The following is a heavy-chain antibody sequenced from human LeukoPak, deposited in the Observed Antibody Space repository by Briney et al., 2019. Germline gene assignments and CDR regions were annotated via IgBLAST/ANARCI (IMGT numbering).Heavy chain of an antibody. CDR1: GYTFTGYY. CDR2: INPNSGGT. D-gene: IGHD2-2*01. CDR3: ARAGRVEDYGLLSCIN. Sequence: ASVKASCKASGYTFTGYYMHWVRQAPGRGLEWMGWINPNSGGTNYAQKFQGWVTMTRDTSISTAYMELSRLRSDDTAVYYCARAGRVEDYGLLSCINWGQGTLVTVSS. V-gene: IGHV1-2*04. J-gene: IGHJ4*02.